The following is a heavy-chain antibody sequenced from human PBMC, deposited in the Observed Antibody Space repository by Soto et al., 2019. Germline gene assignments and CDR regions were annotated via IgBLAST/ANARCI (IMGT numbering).Heavy chain of an antibody. J-gene: IGHJ4*02. CDR1: GGSMSSYY. Sequence: KPSETLSLTCTVSGGSMSSYYWSCIRQPPGKGLEGIGYIYYSGNTNYNPSLKSRVTISVDTSKNQFSLKLSSVTAADTALYYCATASGYDYEPFDYWGQGTLVTVSS. CDR2: IYYSGNT. V-gene: IGHV4-59*01. D-gene: IGHD5-12*01. CDR3: ATASGYDYEPFDY.